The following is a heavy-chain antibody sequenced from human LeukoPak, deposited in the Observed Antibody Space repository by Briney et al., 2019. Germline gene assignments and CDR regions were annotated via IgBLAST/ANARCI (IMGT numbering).Heavy chain of an antibody. Sequence: PGGSLRLSCAASGFTFSSYAMSWVRQAPGKGLEWVSVISANGVATYYADSVTGRFTISRDNSKNTLYLQMNSLRAEDTAIYYCAKDRRYFGSGLDSWGQGTLVTVSS. CDR1: GFTFSSYA. CDR3: AKDRRYFGSGLDS. D-gene: IGHD3-10*01. V-gene: IGHV3-23*01. J-gene: IGHJ4*02. CDR2: ISANGVAT.